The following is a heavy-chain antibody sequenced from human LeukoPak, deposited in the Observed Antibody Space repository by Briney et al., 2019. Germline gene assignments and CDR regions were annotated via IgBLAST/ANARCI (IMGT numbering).Heavy chain of an antibody. D-gene: IGHD2-2*01. J-gene: IGHJ4*02. CDR3: ARVMGRYCSSNSCYVDY. CDR2: ISYDGSNK. V-gene: IGHV3-30*03. CDR1: GFTFSSSG. Sequence: TGGSLRLSCAASGFTFSSSGMHWVRQAPGKGLEWVAVISYDGSNKYYADSVKGRFTISRDNSKNTLYLQMNSLRAEDTAVYYCARVMGRYCSSNSCYVDYWGQGTLVTVSS.